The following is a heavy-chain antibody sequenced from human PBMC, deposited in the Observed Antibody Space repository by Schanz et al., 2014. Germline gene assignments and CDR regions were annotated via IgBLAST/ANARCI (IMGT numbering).Heavy chain of an antibody. CDR3: AIWITEMYYGMDV. CDR2: IGWNGGCI. CDR1: GFIFGDYA. J-gene: IGHJ6*02. Sequence: VQLVESGGGVVQPGGSLRLSCAASGFIFGDYAIHWVRQAPGKGLVWVSGIGWNGGCIAYADAVKGRFTISRDNAKNSLFLQLSSLRAEDTAVYYCAIWITEMYYGMDVWGQGTTVTVSS. D-gene: IGHD2-2*03. V-gene: IGHV3-9*01.